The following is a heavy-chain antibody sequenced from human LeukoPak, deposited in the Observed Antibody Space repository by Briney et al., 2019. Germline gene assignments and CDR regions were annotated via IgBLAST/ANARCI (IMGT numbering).Heavy chain of an antibody. Sequence: GASVKVSCKASGYTFTSYYMHWVRQAPGQGLEWMGIIKPTTGSTSYAQKFQGRVTMTRDTSTSTFYMELSSLRSEDTAVYYCARRADSSGDQYNWFDPWGQGTLVTVSS. CDR1: GYTFTSYY. CDR2: IKPTTGST. V-gene: IGHV1-46*01. J-gene: IGHJ5*02. CDR3: ARRADSSGDQYNWFDP. D-gene: IGHD3-22*01.